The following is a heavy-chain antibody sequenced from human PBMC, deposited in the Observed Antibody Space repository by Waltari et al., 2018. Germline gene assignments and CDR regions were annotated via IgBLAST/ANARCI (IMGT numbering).Heavy chain of an antibody. V-gene: IGHV4-59*01. D-gene: IGHD5-18*01. CDR2: IYYSGST. CDR1: GGSISSYY. CDR3: ARGDRIQLWSFDY. Sequence: QVQLQESGPGLVKPSETLSLTCTVSGGSISSYYWSWIRQPPGKGLEWIGYIYYSGSTNYNPSLKSRVTISVETSKNQFSLKLSSVTAADTAVYYCARGDRIQLWSFDYWGQGTLVTVSS. J-gene: IGHJ4*02.